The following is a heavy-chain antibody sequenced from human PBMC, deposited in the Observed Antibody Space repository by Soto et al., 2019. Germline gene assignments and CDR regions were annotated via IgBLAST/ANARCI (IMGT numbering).Heavy chain of an antibody. CDR1: GGSISSYY. V-gene: IGHV4-59*01. CDR3: ARSRGGYFAY. Sequence: QVQLQESGPGLVKPSETLSLTCTVSGGSISSYYWSWIRQPPGKGLEWIGYIYYSGSTNYNPSLKSRVPLSVDTSTHQFSLTLSSVTAADTAVYYCARSRGGYFAYWGQGTLVTVSS. CDR2: IYYSGST. J-gene: IGHJ4*02. D-gene: IGHD3-16*01.